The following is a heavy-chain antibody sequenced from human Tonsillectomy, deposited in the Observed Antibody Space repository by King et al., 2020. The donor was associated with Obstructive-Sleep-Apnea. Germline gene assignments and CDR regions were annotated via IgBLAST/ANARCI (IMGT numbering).Heavy chain of an antibody. CDR3: ARGRLGADYYYYGMDV. Sequence: QLVQSGAEVRRPGASVKVSCKASGYTFTRSGINWVRQAPGQGLEWMGWFSAYNGKPNYSQKFQGTGTVPTDTTTTPAYMELRSLRSDDTAIYYCARGRLGADYYYYGMDVWGQGTTVTVSS. CDR2: FSAYNGKP. V-gene: IGHV1-18*01. D-gene: IGHD1-26*01. CDR1: GYTFTRSG. J-gene: IGHJ6*02.